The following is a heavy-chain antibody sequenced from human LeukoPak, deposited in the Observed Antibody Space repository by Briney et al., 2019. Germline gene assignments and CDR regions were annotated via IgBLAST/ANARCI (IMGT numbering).Heavy chain of an antibody. D-gene: IGHD4-17*01. V-gene: IGHV3-23*01. CDR1: GFTFSNYA. CDR2: ISGSGGST. J-gene: IGHJ4*02. Sequence: SGGSLRLSCAASGFTFSNYAMSWVRQAPGKGLEWASAISGSGGSTYYADSVKGRLTISRDNSKNTLYLQMNSLRAEDTAVYYCANRPDYGDLYWGQGTLVTVSS. CDR3: ANRPDYGDLY.